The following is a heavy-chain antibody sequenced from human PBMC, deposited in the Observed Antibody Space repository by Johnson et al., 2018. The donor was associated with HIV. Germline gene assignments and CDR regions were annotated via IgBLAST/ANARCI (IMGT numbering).Heavy chain of an antibody. CDR3: ARGGDGAFDI. V-gene: IGHV3-30*02. J-gene: IGHJ3*02. D-gene: IGHD2-21*02. CDR1: GFTFSSYG. CDR2: IGFDGTKS. Sequence: QMLLVESGGGVVQPGGSLRLSCAASGFTFSSYGMHWVRQAPGKGLEWVAFIGFDGTKSYYADSLKGRFTISRDNSKNTLYLQMNSLRAEDTAVYYCARGGDGAFDIWGQGTMVTVSS.